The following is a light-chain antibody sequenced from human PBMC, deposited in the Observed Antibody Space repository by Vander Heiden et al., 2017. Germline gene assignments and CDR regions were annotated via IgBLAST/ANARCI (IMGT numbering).Light chain of an antibody. CDR3: QSYDIKLSVV. CDR1: SSNSGAGYD. Sequence: QSVLTQPPSVSGAPGQRVTISCTGSSSNSGAGYDVHWYQQLPGTAPKLLIYANSNRPSGVSDRFSGSKSGTSASLDITGLQADDEADYHCQSYDIKLSVVFGGGTKLTVL. J-gene: IGLJ2*01. CDR2: ANS. V-gene: IGLV1-40*01.